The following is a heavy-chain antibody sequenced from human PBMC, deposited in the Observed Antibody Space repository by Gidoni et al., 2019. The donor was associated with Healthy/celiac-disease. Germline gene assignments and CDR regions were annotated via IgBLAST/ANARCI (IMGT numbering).Heavy chain of an antibody. CDR2: IYYSGST. V-gene: IGHV4-59*01. Sequence: QVQLQASGPGLVKPSETLSLTCTVSGGSISSYYWSWIRQPPGKGLEWIGYIYYSGSTNYNPSLKSRVTISVDTSKNKFSLKLSSVTAADTAVYYCARYRANWGDGSAFDIWGQGTMVTVSS. CDR1: GGSISSYY. CDR3: ARYRANWGDGSAFDI. D-gene: IGHD7-27*01. J-gene: IGHJ3*02.